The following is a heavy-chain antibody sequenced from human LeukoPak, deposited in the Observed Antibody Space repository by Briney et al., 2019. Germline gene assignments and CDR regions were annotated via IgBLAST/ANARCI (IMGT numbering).Heavy chain of an antibody. V-gene: IGHV1-18*01. CDR3: ARADSYAHNPFDY. J-gene: IGHJ4*02. CDR2: ISAYNGNT. D-gene: IGHD5-18*01. Sequence: GASVKVSCKASGYTFTSYGISWVRQAPGQGLEWMGWISAYNGNTNYAQKLQGRVTMTTDTSRSTDYMELRSLRSDDTAVYYCARADSYAHNPFDYWGQGTLVTVSS. CDR1: GYTFTSYG.